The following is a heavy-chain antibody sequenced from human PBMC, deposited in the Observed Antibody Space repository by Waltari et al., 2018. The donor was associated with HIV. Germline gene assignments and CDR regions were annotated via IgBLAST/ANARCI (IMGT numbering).Heavy chain of an antibody. Sequence: HVQLIQSGAEVKKPGASVKVSCQASGYRFSSYGITWVRQAPGQGLEWLGSVTDYNGNTYYAQSLQGRVSMTTDTYTNTAYMTLRSLRSDDTAIYFCARSGYFDSSGSRNYHYYGMDVWGQGTTVTVSS. CDR2: VTDYNGNT. CDR1: GYRFSSYG. CDR3: ARSGYFDSSGSRNYHYYGMDV. D-gene: IGHD3-22*01. J-gene: IGHJ6*02. V-gene: IGHV1-18*01.